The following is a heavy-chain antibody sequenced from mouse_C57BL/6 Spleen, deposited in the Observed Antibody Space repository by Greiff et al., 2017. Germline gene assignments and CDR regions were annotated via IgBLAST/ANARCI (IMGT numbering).Heavy chain of an antibody. J-gene: IGHJ1*03. CDR3: APTGTEWYFDV. Sequence: VQLQQPGAELVKPGASVTLSCKASGYTFTSYWMHWVKQRPGQGLEWIGMIHPNSGSTNYNEKFKSKATLTVDKSSSTAYMQLSSLTSEDSAVYYCAPTGTEWYFDVWGTGTTVTVSS. CDR2: IHPNSGST. D-gene: IGHD4-1*02. V-gene: IGHV1-64*01. CDR1: GYTFTSYW.